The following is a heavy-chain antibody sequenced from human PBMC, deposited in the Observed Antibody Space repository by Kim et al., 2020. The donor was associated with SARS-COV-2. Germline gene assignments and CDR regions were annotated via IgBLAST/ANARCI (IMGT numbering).Heavy chain of an antibody. Sequence: GGSLRLSCAASGFNVTTKYMNWVRQAPGKGLEWVSVLYSSGNTFYADSVKGRFTISRDNSKNTVFLQMNSLKTQDTAIYFCVRGIDYYGSGYYFDYGGQGILDTVSP. J-gene: IGHJ4*02. CDR1: GFNVTTKY. D-gene: IGHD3-10*01. CDR2: LYSSGNT. V-gene: IGHV3-53*01. CDR3: VRGIDYYGSGYYFDY.